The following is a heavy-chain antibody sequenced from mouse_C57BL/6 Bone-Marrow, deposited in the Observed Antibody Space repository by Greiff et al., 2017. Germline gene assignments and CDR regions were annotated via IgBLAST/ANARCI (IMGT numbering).Heavy chain of an antibody. V-gene: IGHV1-81*01. J-gene: IGHJ4*01. CDR1: GYTFTSYG. CDR3: ARVGNYNYYAMDY. D-gene: IGHD2-1*01. Sequence: QVQLQQSGAELARPGASVKLSCKASGYTFTSYGISWVKQRTGQGLEWIGEIYPRSGNTYYNEKFKGKATLPADKSSSTAYMELRSLTSEDSAVYFCARVGNYNYYAMDYWGQGTSGTVSS. CDR2: IYPRSGNT.